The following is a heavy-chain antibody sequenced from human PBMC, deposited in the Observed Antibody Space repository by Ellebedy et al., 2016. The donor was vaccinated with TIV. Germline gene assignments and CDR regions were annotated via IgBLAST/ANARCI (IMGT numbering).Heavy chain of an antibody. CDR2: INHSGST. V-gene: IGHV4-34*01. Sequence: SETLSLXCAVYGGSFSGYYYSWIRQPPGKGLEWIGEINHSGSTNYNPSLQSRVTISIDTSKNQFSLNVNSVTAADTAVYFCARSTYGLVGATFDYWGQGTLVTVSS. CDR3: ARSTYGLVGATFDY. CDR1: GGSFSGYY. J-gene: IGHJ4*02. D-gene: IGHD1-26*01.